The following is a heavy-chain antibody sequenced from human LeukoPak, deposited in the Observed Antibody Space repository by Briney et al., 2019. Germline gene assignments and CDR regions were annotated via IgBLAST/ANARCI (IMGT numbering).Heavy chain of an antibody. D-gene: IGHD2-2*01. Sequence: SETLSLTCAVSGGSISSSNWWSWVRQPPGKGLEWIGEIYHSGSTNYNPSLKSRVTISVDKSKNQFSLRLSSVTAADTAVYYCARAYCSSTSCSAFDYWGQGTLVTVSS. CDR1: GGSISSSNW. CDR3: ARAYCSSTSCSAFDY. J-gene: IGHJ4*02. CDR2: IYHSGST. V-gene: IGHV4-4*02.